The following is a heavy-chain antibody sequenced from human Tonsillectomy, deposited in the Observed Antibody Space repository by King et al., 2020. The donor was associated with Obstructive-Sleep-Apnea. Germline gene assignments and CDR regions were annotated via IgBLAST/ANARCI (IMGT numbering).Heavy chain of an antibody. Sequence: QLQESGPGLVKPSGTLSLTCAVSGGSISSTDWGSWVRQPPGKGLEWIGEIYHSGSTNYNPSLKSRVTISVDKSKNQFSLKLSSVTAADTAVYYCARRRIVVVPSALNWFDPWGQGTQVTVSS. CDR3: ARRRIVVVPSALNWFDP. D-gene: IGHD2-2*01. CDR2: IYHSGST. V-gene: IGHV4-4*02. CDR1: GGSISSTDW. J-gene: IGHJ5*02.